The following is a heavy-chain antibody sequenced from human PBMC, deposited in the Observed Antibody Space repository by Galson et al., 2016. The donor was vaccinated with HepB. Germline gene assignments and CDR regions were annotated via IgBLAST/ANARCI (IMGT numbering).Heavy chain of an antibody. D-gene: IGHD2-8*01. V-gene: IGHV3-48*01. CDR2: IGVGGAVI. CDR1: GFSFSSYS. J-gene: IGHJ4*02. CDR3: ARDDKYAFDY. Sequence: SLRLSCAASGFSFSSYSMNWVRQAPGKGLEWVSYIGVGGAVIWYADSVKGRFTISRDNVKNSLYLQMNSLGAEDTAVYYCARDDKYAFDYWGQGTLVPVSS.